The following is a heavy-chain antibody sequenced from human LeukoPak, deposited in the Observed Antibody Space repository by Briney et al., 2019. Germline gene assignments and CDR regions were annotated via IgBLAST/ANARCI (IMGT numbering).Heavy chain of an antibody. CDR3: AKLAQGYGDYNFDY. J-gene: IGHJ4*02. V-gene: IGHV3-30*18. CDR1: GFTFSSYG. CDR2: ISYDGSNK. D-gene: IGHD4-17*01. Sequence: PGGSLRLSCAASGFTFSSYGMHWVRQAPGKGLEWVAVISYDGSNKYYADSVKGRFTISRDNSKNTLYLQMNSLRAEDTAVYYCAKLAQGYGDYNFDYWGQGTLVTVSS.